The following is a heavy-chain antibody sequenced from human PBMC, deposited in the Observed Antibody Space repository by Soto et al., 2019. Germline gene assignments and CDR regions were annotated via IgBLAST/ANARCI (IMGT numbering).Heavy chain of an antibody. CDR3: ARYGWNHGDY. V-gene: IGHV3-48*01. Sequence: EVQLVESGGGLVQPGGSLRLSCAASGFTFSSYSMNWVRRAPGKGLEWVSYISSSSSTIYYADSVKGRFTISRDNAKNSLYLQMNSLRAEDTAVYYCARYGWNHGDYWGQGTLVTVSS. D-gene: IGHD1-1*01. CDR1: GFTFSSYS. J-gene: IGHJ4*02. CDR2: ISSSSSTI.